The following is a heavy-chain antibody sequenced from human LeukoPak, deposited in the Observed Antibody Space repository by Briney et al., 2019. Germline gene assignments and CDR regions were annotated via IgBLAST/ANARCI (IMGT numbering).Heavy chain of an antibody. CDR1: GGSFSGYY. CDR3: ARHVDMDYYYMDV. CDR2: IYYSGST. J-gene: IGHJ6*03. D-gene: IGHD5-12*01. V-gene: IGHV4-34*01. Sequence: SETLSLTCAVYGGSFSGYYWSWIRQPPGKGLEWMGSIYYSGSTYYNPSLKSRVTISVDTSKNQFSLKLSSVTAADTAVYYCARHVDMDYYYMDVWGKGTTVTVSS.